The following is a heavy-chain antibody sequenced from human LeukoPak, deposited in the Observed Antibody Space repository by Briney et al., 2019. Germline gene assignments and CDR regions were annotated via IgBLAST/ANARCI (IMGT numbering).Heavy chain of an antibody. CDR3: ARAYDSSGYAFDI. V-gene: IGHV1-2*06. CDR2: INRNSGGT. Sequence: GASVKVSCKASGYTFTGYYMHWVRQAPGQGLEWMGRINRNSGGTNYAQKFQGRVTMTRDTSISTTYMELSRLRSDDTAVYYCARAYDSSGYAFDIWGQGTMVTVSS. J-gene: IGHJ3*02. CDR1: GYTFTGYY. D-gene: IGHD3-22*01.